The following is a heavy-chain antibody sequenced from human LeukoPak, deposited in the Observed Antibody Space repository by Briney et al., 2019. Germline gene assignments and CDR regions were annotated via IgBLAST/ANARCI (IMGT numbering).Heavy chain of an antibody. Sequence: SETLSLTCTVSGGSISSSSYYWGWIRQPPGKGLEWIGSIYYSGSTYYNPSLKSRVTISVDTSKNQFSLKLSSVTAADTAVYYCVRLTRIQRNFDYWGQGTLVTVSS. CDR1: GGSISSSSYY. V-gene: IGHV4-39*01. J-gene: IGHJ4*02. CDR3: VRLTRIQRNFDY. CDR2: IYYSGST. D-gene: IGHD5-18*01.